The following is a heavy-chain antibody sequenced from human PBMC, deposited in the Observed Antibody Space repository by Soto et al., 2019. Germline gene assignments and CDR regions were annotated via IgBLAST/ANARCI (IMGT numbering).Heavy chain of an antibody. J-gene: IGHJ6*03. CDR1: GGSFSGYY. V-gene: IGHV4-34*01. CDR3: ARAFYDFWSGWRVGNYMDV. CDR2: INHSGST. Sequence: NPSETLSLTCAVYGGSFSGYYWSWIRQPPGKGLEWIGEINHSGSTNYNPSLKSRVTISVDTSKNQFSLKLSSVTAADTAVYYCARAFYDFWSGWRVGNYMDVWGKGTTVTVSS. D-gene: IGHD3-3*01.